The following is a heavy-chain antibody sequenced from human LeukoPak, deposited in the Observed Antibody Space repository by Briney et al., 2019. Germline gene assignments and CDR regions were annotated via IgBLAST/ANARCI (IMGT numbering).Heavy chain of an antibody. J-gene: IGHJ6*02. V-gene: IGHV3-49*04. CDR3: TRAGYGSGSYGMDV. Sequence: GGSLRLSCTASGFTFGDYAMSWVRQAPGKGLEWVGFIRSKAYGGTTEYAASVKGRFTISRDDSKSIAYLQMYSLKTEDTAVYYCTRAGYGSGSYGMDVWGQGTTVTVSS. CDR1: GFTFGDYA. CDR2: IRSKAYGGTT. D-gene: IGHD3-10*01.